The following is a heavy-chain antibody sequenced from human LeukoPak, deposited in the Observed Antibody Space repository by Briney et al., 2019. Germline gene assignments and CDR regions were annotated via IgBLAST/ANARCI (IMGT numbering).Heavy chain of an antibody. V-gene: IGHV1-69*01. D-gene: IGHD2-2*01. CDR2: IIPIFGTA. CDR1: GGTFSSYA. CDR3: ARRHCSSTSCPGPLYYYGMDV. J-gene: IGHJ6*02. Sequence: SVKVSCKASGGTFSSYAISWVRQAPGQGLEWMGGIIPIFGTANYAQKFQGRVTITAGESTSTAYMELSSLRSEDTAVYYCARRHCSSTSCPGPLYYYGMDVWGQGTTVTVSS.